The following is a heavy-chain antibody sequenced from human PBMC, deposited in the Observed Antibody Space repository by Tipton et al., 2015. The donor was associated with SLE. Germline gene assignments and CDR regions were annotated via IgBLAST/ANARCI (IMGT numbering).Heavy chain of an antibody. CDR3: ARECGGYSHWYFDL. Sequence: QSGAEVKKPGSSVTVSCKAPRDTFRRYAINWVRQAPGQGLEWMGGITPILETPYYAQKFQGRVTITADESTTTVSIEVTSLTSQDTAVYYCARECGGYSHWYFDLWGRGTLVTVSS. CDR2: ITPILETP. J-gene: IGHJ2*01. V-gene: IGHV1-69*01. D-gene: IGHD2-21*01. CDR1: RDTFRRYA.